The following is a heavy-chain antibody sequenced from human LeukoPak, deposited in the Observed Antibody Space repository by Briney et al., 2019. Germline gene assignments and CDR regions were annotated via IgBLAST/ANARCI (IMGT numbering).Heavy chain of an antibody. D-gene: IGHD2-15*01. CDR3: ARRYCSGGSCSLDY. CDR1: GYTLTELS. V-gene: IGHV1-24*01. Sequence: ASVKVSCKVSGYTLTELSMHWVRQAPGKGLEWMGGFDPEDGETIYAQKFQGRVTMTEDTSTDTAYMELSSLRSEDTAVYYCARRYCSGGSCSLDYWGQGTLVTVSS. J-gene: IGHJ4*02. CDR2: FDPEDGET.